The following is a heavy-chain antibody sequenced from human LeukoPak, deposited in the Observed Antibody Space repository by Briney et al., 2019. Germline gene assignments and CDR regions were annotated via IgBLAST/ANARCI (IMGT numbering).Heavy chain of an antibody. CDR1: GFTFSSYA. D-gene: IGHD4-17*01. V-gene: IGHV1-69*01. Sequence: PGGSLRLSCAASGFTFSSYAISWVRQAPGQGLEWMGGIIPIFGTANYAQKFQGRVTITADESTSTAYMELSSLRSEDTAVYYCARDQTTVTTLRYYYGMDVWGQGTTVTVSS. CDR3: ARDQTTVTTLRYYYGMDV. J-gene: IGHJ6*02. CDR2: IIPIFGTA.